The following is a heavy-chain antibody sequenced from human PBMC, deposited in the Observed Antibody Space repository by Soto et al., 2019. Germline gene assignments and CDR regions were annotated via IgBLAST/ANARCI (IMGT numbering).Heavy chain of an antibody. V-gene: IGHV3-74*01. CDR3: AKLAPRAPRVDYYYYYMAG. Sequence: EGSLRLSCAASGFTFSSYWMHWVLQAPWKGLMWVSRIHNDGSTTRYADSVKGRFTISRDNSKNTLYLQMNSLRAEDTAVYYCAKLAPRAPRVDYYYYYMAGWGKGTKVTVAS. CDR1: GFTFSSYW. J-gene: IGHJ6*03. CDR2: IHNDGSTT.